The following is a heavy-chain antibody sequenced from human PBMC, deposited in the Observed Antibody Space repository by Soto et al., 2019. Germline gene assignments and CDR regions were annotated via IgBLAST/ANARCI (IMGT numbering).Heavy chain of an antibody. CDR3: ARAMVKSPSFDY. D-gene: IGHD5-18*01. CDR2: IYHSGGT. Sequence: QLQLQESGSGLVKPSQTLFLTCSVSCGSISSGGYSCSWIRQPPVKGLEWILYIYHSGGTYYNLYLKTRVTLSVDRSKTQFSLKLSSVTAADTAVYYCARAMVKSPSFDYWGQGTLVTVSS. J-gene: IGHJ4*02. CDR1: CGSISSGGYS. V-gene: IGHV4-30-2*01.